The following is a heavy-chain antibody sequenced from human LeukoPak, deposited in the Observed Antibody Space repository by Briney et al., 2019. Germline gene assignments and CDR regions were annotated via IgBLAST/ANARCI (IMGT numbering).Heavy chain of an antibody. D-gene: IGHD3-16*02. CDR3: ARDSSPGYYDYVWGCYPRY. J-gene: IGHJ4*02. V-gene: IGHV3-53*01. CDR1: GFTVSSTY. CDR2: IYSGGST. Sequence: PGGSLRLSCTSSGFTVSSTYISWVRQAPGKGLEWVSVIYSGGSTDYADSVKDRFTISRDASKNTVFLQMNSLRVEDTAVYFCARDSSPGYYDYVWGCYPRYWGQGTLVTVSS.